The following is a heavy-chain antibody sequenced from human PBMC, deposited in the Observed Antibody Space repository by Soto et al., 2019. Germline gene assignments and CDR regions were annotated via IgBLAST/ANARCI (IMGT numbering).Heavy chain of an antibody. Sequence: ESGTTLEKPTEALTLTCTFSGFSLSTRGMRVSWLRQPPGKALEWLARIDWDDDKFYSTSLKTRLTISKDTSKNQVVLTMTNMDPVDTATYYCHLRDNLYGMDVWGQGNTVTVS. CDR3: HLRDNLYGMDV. D-gene: IGHD5-12*01. V-gene: IGHV2-70*04. CDR2: IDWDDDK. CDR1: GFSLSTRGMR. J-gene: IGHJ6*02.